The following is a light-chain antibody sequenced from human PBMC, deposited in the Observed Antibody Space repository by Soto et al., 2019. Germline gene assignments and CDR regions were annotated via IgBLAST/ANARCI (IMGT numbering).Light chain of an antibody. J-gene: IGLJ2*01. CDR2: EGT. Sequence: QSALTQPASGSGSPGQSITISCPGTSSNVGSYDLVSWYQQHPGEAPKLMIYEGTKRPPGVSNRFSGSKSANTASLTISGLQPEDAADYYCCSYAGSDTMIFGGGTKLTVL. CDR3: CSYAGSDTMI. V-gene: IGLV2-23*01. CDR1: SSNVGSYDL.